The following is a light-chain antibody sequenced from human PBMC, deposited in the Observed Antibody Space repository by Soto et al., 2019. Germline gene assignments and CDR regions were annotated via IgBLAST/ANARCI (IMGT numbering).Light chain of an antibody. V-gene: IGKV3-15*01. Sequence: EIVMTQSPATLSVSPGERATLSCRASQSVSSNFAWYQQKPGQAPRLLIYGASTRATGIPARFSGSGSGTEFTLTISSLQSEDFAVYYCQQYNNWPPRTFGQGTRLEIK. CDR2: GAS. CDR3: QQYNNWPPRT. CDR1: QSVSSN. J-gene: IGKJ5*01.